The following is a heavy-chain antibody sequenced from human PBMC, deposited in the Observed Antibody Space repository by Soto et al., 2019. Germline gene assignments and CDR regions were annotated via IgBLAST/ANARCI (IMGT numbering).Heavy chain of an antibody. D-gene: IGHD6-6*01. V-gene: IGHV3-23*01. CDR1: GFTFSSYA. Sequence: GGSLRLSCAASGFTFSSYAMSWVRQAPGKGLEWVSAISGSGCSTYYADSVKGRFTISRDNSKNTLYLQLNSLRAEDTAVYYCAKVSFTVPSGPFDYWGQGTLVTVSS. CDR2: ISGSGCST. J-gene: IGHJ4*02. CDR3: AKVSFTVPSGPFDY.